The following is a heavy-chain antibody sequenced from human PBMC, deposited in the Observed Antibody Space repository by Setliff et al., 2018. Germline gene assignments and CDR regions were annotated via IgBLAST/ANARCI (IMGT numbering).Heavy chain of an antibody. J-gene: IGHJ4*02. D-gene: IGHD2-2*01. CDR2: ISAYNGNT. V-gene: IGHV1-18*01. CDR1: GYNFAESI. Sequence: ASVKVSCKASGYNFAESIVSWVRQAPGQGLEWMGWISAYNGNTNYAQKLQGRVTMTTDTSTSTAYMELRSLRSDDTAVYYCARLVRYCTTTSCQRTSGDDFWGQGTLVTVSS. CDR3: ARLVRYCTTTSCQRTSGDDF.